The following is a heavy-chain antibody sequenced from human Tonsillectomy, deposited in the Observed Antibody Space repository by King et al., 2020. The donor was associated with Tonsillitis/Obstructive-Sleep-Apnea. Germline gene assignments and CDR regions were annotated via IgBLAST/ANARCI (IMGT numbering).Heavy chain of an antibody. V-gene: IGHV4-4*02. Sequence: VQLQESGPGLVKPSGTLSLTCAVYGGSISSSNWWSWVRQPPGRGLEWIGEIYHSGSTNYNPSLKSRVTISVDKSKNQFSLKLSSVTAAGTAVYYCASGYCSSTSCFNWFDPWGQGTLVTVSS. J-gene: IGHJ5*02. D-gene: IGHD2-2*01. CDR1: GGSISSSNW. CDR3: ASGYCSSTSCFNWFDP. CDR2: IYHSGST.